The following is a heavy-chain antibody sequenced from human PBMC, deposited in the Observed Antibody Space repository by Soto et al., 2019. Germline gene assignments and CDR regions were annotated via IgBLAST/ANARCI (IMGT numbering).Heavy chain of an antibody. J-gene: IGHJ4*01. D-gene: IGHD2-2*02. CDR3: SRGTSIPDSVDY. CDR1: GYTFTNYG. V-gene: IGHV1-18*01. CDR2: VSAYNGER. Sequence: QVQLVQSGAEVKKPGASVKVSCKASGYTFTNYGINWVRQAPGQGLECLGWVSAYNGERRYAQRVQARVIMTTDTSTTPAYMELRSLRSADQAVYYFSRGTSIPDSVDYWGQGTLVTVSS.